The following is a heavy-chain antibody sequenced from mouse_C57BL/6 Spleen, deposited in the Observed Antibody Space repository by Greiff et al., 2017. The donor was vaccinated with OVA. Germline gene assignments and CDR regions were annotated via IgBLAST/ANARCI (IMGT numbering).Heavy chain of an antibody. CDR3: TRERANSYFDY. J-gene: IGHJ2*01. CDR1: GFTFSSYA. D-gene: IGHD3-1*01. V-gene: IGHV5-9-1*02. CDR2: ISSGGDYT. Sequence: EVMLVESGEGLVKPGGSLKLSCAASGFTFSSYAMSWVRQTPEKRLEWVAYISSGGDYTYYADTVKGRFTISRDNARNTLYLQMSSLKSEDTAMYYCTRERANSYFDYWGQGTTLTVSS.